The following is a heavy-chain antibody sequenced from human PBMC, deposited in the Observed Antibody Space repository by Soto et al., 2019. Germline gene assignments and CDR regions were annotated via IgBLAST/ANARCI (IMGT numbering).Heavy chain of an antibody. Sequence: GGSLRLSCAASGFTFSSYVMSWVRQAPGKGLEWVSAISGSGGSTYYAGSVKGRFTISRDNSKNTLYLQMNSLRAEDTAVYYCAKALVPAAMLGFFYYGMDVWGQGTTVTVSS. CDR1: GFTFSSYV. V-gene: IGHV3-23*01. D-gene: IGHD2-2*01. J-gene: IGHJ6*02. CDR2: ISGSGGST. CDR3: AKALVPAAMLGFFYYGMDV.